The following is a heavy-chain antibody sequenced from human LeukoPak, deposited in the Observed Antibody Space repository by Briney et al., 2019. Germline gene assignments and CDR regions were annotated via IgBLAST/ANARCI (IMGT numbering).Heavy chain of an antibody. CDR3: TRDLSATSRAYDY. D-gene: IGHD1-26*01. CDR1: GFILSDYN. J-gene: IGHJ4*02. V-gene: IGHV3-21*01. CDR2: IDISGTYI. Sequence: PGGSLRLSRAASGFILSDYNMNSARQAPGKWLEWLPFIDISGTYITYADSVKGRFTISRENAKNSLYLQMNSLRAEDTAVYYCTRDLSATSRAYDYWGQGTLVSVSS.